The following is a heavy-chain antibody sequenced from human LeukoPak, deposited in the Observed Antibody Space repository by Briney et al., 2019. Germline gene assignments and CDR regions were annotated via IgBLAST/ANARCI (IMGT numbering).Heavy chain of an antibody. D-gene: IGHD3-10*01. Sequence: ASVKVSCKASGYTFTGYYIHWVRQAPGQGLEWMGWINPNSGGTKHAQKFRGRVTMTRDTSISTAYMELSSLRSDDTAMYYCARGVYRDQSYYASGTYYIIDYWGQGTLVTVSS. V-gene: IGHV1-2*02. CDR1: GYTFTGYY. J-gene: IGHJ4*02. CDR3: ARGVYRDQSYYASGTYYIIDY. CDR2: INPNSGGT.